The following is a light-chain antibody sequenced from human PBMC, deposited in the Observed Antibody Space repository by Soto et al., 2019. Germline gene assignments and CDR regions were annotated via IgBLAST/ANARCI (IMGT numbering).Light chain of an antibody. V-gene: IGKV1-5*01. CDR3: QQYESYSRLN. Sequence: DIQMTQSPSILSASVGDRVTITCRASQSIRGWLAWYQQKPGKAPKLLIYDAYSLESGVPSRFSGRRSGTEFTLTIAGLQPEDFATYYCQQYESYSRLNFGGGTKVDIK. J-gene: IGKJ4*01. CDR1: QSIRGW. CDR2: DAY.